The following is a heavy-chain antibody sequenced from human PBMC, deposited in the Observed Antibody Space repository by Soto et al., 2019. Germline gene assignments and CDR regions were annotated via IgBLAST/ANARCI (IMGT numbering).Heavy chain of an antibody. CDR3: ARLEVDILTGYPYYLDY. V-gene: IGHV4-59*08. CDR2: IYYSGST. D-gene: IGHD3-9*01. J-gene: IGHJ4*02. Sequence: SETLSLTCTVSGGSISSYYWSWIRQPPGKGLEWIGYIYYSGSTNYNPSLKSRVTISVDTSKNQFSLKLSSVTAADTAVYYCARLEVDILTGYPYYLDYWGQGTLVTVSS. CDR1: GGSISSYY.